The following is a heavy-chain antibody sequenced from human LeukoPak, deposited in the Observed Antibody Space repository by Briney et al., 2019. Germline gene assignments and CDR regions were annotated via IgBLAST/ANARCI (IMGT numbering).Heavy chain of an antibody. V-gene: IGHV3-23*01. CDR3: AKSRYYYDSSGYFQN. D-gene: IGHD3-22*01. CDR2: ISGSGGST. J-gene: IGHJ1*01. CDR1: GFTFSSYA. Sequence: GESLRLSCAASGFTFSSYAMSWVRQAPGKGLEWVSAISGSGGSTYYADSVKGRFTISRDNSKNTLYLQMNSLRAEDTAVYYCAKSRYYYDSSGYFQNWGQGTLVTVSS.